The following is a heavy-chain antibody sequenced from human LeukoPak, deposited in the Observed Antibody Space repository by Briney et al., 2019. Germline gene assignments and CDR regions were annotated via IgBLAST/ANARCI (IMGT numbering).Heavy chain of an antibody. V-gene: IGHV1-8*01. CDR2: MNPNSGNT. CDR1: GYTFTSYD. J-gene: IGHJ5*02. D-gene: IGHD2-15*01. Sequence: ASVKVSCKASGYTFTSYDINWVRQATGQGLEWMGWMNPNSGNTGYAQKFQGRVTMTRNTSIGTAYMELSSLRSEDTAVYYCARGGTYCSGGSCYQDWFDPWGQGTLVTVSS. CDR3: ARGGTYCSGGSCYQDWFDP.